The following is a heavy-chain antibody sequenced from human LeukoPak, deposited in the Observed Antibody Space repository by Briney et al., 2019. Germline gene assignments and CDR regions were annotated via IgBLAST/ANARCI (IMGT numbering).Heavy chain of an antibody. J-gene: IGHJ4*02. D-gene: IGHD5-24*01. CDR3: ARGARAGYNLEPFDY. Sequence: SETLSLTCTVSGGSLSNHYWSCLRQPPGKGLEWIGYIYYSGSTKYNPSLKSRVTISVDTSKNQFSLKLSSVTAADTAVYYCARGARAGYNLEPFDYWGQGTLVTVSS. CDR1: GGSLSNHY. V-gene: IGHV4-59*08. CDR2: IYYSGST.